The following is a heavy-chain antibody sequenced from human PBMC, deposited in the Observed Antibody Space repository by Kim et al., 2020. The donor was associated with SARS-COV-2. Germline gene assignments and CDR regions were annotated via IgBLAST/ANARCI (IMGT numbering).Heavy chain of an antibody. V-gene: IGHV1-46*01. D-gene: IGHD1-26*01. CDR2: IKSSDGSP. J-gene: IGHJ4*02. CDR1: GYSFSNYF. Sequence: ASVKVSCKASGYSFSNYFIHWVRQAPGQGLEWMGTIKSSDGSPKYAQKFQGRVTMTRDTSTTSAYIDLRSLRPDATAAYYCAGEHSGSYPFDFWGQGNLV. CDR3: AGEHSGSYPFDF.